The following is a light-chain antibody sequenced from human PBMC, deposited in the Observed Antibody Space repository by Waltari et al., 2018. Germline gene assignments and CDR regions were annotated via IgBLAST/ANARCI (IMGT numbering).Light chain of an antibody. CDR3: QQRSNWLT. J-gene: IGKJ4*01. CDR2: DAS. V-gene: IGKV3-11*01. CDR1: QGVRSY. Sequence: EIVLTQSPATLSLSPGERATLSCRASQGVRSYLAWYQQKPGQAPRPLIYDASNRATGVPARFSGSGSGTDFTLIISSLEPEDFAVYYCQQRSNWLTFGGGTKVEI.